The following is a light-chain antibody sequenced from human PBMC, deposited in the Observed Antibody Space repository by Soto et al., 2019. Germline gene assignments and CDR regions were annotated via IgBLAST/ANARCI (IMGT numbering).Light chain of an antibody. Sequence: IVLTQSAATLTLCPGERATLSCRASQSVSTYLAWYQQKPGQAPRLLIYDAFNRATGIPARFSGSGSGTDFTLTISSLEPEDFAVYYCQQRSNWPRTFGQGTKVDIK. J-gene: IGKJ1*01. CDR3: QQRSNWPRT. V-gene: IGKV3-11*01. CDR1: QSVSTY. CDR2: DAF.